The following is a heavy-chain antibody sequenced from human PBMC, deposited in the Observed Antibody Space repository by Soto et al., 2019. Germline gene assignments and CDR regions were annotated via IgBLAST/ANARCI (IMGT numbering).Heavy chain of an antibody. J-gene: IGHJ4*02. V-gene: IGHV1-46*01. CDR1: GYTFTSYY. CDR3: ARVREEDSSGYYDWYFDY. D-gene: IGHD3-22*01. Sequence: ASVKVSCKASGYTFTSYYMHWVRQAPGQGLEWMGIINPSGGSTSYAQKFQGRVTMTRDTSTSTVYMELSSLRSEDTAVYYCARVREEDSSGYYDWYFDYWGQGTLVTVSS. CDR2: INPSGGST.